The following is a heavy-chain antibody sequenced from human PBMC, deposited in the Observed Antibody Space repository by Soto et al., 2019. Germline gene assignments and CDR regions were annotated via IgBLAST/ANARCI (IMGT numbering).Heavy chain of an antibody. V-gene: IGHV4-61*01. Sequence: SATLSLTCSVSGGSVSGTSFYWSWIRQPPGKRLEWIGYIYSSGTTNYNPSLKSRVSISVDTSKNQFSLRLSSVTAADTAVYYCARAPSSGYYYSFVGYWGQGALVTVSS. CDR3: ARAPSSGYYYSFVGY. CDR2: IYSSGTT. J-gene: IGHJ4*02. D-gene: IGHD3-22*01. CDR1: GGSVSGTSFY.